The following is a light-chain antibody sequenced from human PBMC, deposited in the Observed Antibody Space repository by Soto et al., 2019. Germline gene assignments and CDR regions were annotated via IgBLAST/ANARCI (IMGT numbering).Light chain of an antibody. V-gene: IGKV3-11*01. CDR3: QQRSNWFRT. J-gene: IGKJ4*01. CDR1: QSVSSN. CDR2: GAS. Sequence: EIVMTQSPATLSVSPGESATLSCRASQSVSSNLAWYQQKPGQAPRLLIFGASSRATGIPDRFSGSGSGTDFTITISSLEPEDFEVYYCQQRSNWFRTFGGGTKVDI.